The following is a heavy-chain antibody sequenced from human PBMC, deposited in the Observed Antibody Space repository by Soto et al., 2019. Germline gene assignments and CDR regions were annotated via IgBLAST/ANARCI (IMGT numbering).Heavy chain of an antibody. Sequence: SETLSLTCSVSGGSISSFTYYWGWIRQPPGKGLEWIGTVYYNENTYYNPPLKSRVTITVDTAKNQFSLNLRSVTAADTAMYFCARRERYYGSPGWFDPWGPGTLVTVSS. CDR3: ARRERYYGSPGWFDP. D-gene: IGHD3-10*01. CDR2: VYYNENT. V-gene: IGHV4-39*01. CDR1: GGSISSFTYY. J-gene: IGHJ5*02.